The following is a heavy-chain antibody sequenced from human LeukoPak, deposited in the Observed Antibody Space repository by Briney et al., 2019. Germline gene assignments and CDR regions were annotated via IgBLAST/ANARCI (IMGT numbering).Heavy chain of an antibody. CDR3: ARGTLDSGYSSGWYLRNHDY. D-gene: IGHD6-19*01. CDR2: INHSGST. J-gene: IGHJ4*02. CDR1: GGSFSGYY. Sequence: PSETLSLTCAVYGGSFSGYYWSWIRQPPGKGLEWIGEINHSGSTNYNPSLKSRVTISVDTSKNQLSLKLSSVTAADTAVYYCARGTLDSGYSSGWYLRNHDYWGQGTLVTVSS. V-gene: IGHV4-34*01.